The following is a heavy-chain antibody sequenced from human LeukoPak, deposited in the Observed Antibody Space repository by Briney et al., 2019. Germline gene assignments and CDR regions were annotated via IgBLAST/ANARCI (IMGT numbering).Heavy chain of an antibody. V-gene: IGHV3-23*01. CDR3: AKQVCGADCYYYYGMDV. CDR2: ISDSGTST. Sequence: GGFLRLSCAASGFTFRSYAMTWVRQAPGKGLEWVSSISDSGTSTYYADSVKGRFTISRDNSKNTLYLQMNSLRAEDTAVYYCAKQVCGADCYYYYGMDVWGQGTTVTVSS. CDR1: GFTFRSYA. D-gene: IGHD2-21*02. J-gene: IGHJ6*02.